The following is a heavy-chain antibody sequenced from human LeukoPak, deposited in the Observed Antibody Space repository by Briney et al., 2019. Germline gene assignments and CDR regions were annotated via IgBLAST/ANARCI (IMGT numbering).Heavy chain of an antibody. V-gene: IGHV3-21*01. Sequence: GGSLRLSCAASGFTFSSYSMNWVRQAPGKGLEWVSSISSSSSYIYYADSVKGRFTISRDNAKNSLYLQMNSLRAEDTAVYYCAGDRRYFDWLFDYWGQGTLVTVSS. D-gene: IGHD3-9*01. CDR1: GFTFSSYS. CDR2: ISSSSSYI. J-gene: IGHJ4*02. CDR3: AGDRRYFDWLFDY.